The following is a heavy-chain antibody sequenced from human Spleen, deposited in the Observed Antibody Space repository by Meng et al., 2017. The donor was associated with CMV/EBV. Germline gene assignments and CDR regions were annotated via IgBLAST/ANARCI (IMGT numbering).Heavy chain of an antibody. CDR1: FTGYY. V-gene: IGHV1-2*02. Sequence: FTGYYIPWVRQAPGQGLEWMGWIKPNSGGTNYAQKFQGRVTMTRDTSISTVYMELSSLRSDDTAVYYCARDRYYDFWDDYFYDAFDIWGQGTMVTVSS. J-gene: IGHJ3*02. CDR2: IKPNSGGT. D-gene: IGHD3-3*01. CDR3: ARDRYYDFWDDYFYDAFDI.